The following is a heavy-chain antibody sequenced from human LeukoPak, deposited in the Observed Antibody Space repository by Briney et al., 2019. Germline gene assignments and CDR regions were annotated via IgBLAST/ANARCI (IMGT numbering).Heavy chain of an antibody. V-gene: IGHV4-59*01. CDR3: ARRAQTTPSVRYYFDY. Sequence: SETLSLTCTVSGGSLNNYYWSWIRQPPGKGLEWIGYIYYSGSTNYNPSLKSRVTISVDTSKNQFSLELSSVTAADTAVYYCARRAQTTPSVRYYFDYWGQGTLVTVSS. D-gene: IGHD1-1*01. CDR2: IYYSGST. J-gene: IGHJ4*02. CDR1: GGSLNNYY.